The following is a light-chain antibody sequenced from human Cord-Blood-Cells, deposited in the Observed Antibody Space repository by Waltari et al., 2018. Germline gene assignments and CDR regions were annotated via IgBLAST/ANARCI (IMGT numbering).Light chain of an antibody. CDR1: VLAKNY. V-gene: IGLV3-27*01. Sequence: YELTQPSSVSVSPGQTARITCSGDVLAKNYARWFQQKTGQAPVLVIYKDSERPSGSPERFAGSSSGTTVTLTSSGAQVEDEADYYCYSAADNNRVFGGGTKLTVL. CDR2: KDS. CDR3: YSAADNNRV. J-gene: IGLJ3*02.